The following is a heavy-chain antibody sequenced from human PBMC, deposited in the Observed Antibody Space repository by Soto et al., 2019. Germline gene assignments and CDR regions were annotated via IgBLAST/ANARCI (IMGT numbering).Heavy chain of an antibody. V-gene: IGHV4-31*03. CDR3: AREDIVGWFDP. CDR2: IYYSGST. D-gene: IGHD2-15*01. CDR1: GGSISSGGYY. J-gene: IGHJ5*02. Sequence: QVQLQESGPGLVKPSQTLSLTCTVSGGSISSGGYYWSWIRQHPGKGLEWIGYIYYSGSTYYNPSLQSRVTISVDTSKNQVSLKLSSVTAADTAVYYCAREDIVGWFDPWGQGTLVTVSS.